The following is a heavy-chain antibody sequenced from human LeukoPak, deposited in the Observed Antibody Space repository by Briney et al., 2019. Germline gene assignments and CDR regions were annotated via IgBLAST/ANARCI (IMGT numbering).Heavy chain of an antibody. D-gene: IGHD2-2*01. CDR1: GFTFSSYV. Sequence: GGSLRLSCAASGFTFSSYVMHWVRQAPGKGLEYVSAISGNGGSTYYANSVKGRFTISRDNSKNTLYLQMGSLRAEDMAVYYCARGLLDGVVVPAGYYFDYWGQGTLVTVSS. CDR2: ISGNGGST. CDR3: ARGLLDGVVVPAGYYFDY. V-gene: IGHV3-64*01. J-gene: IGHJ4*02.